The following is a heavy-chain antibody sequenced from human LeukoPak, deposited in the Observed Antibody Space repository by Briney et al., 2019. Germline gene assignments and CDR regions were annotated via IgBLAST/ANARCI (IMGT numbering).Heavy chain of an antibody. J-gene: IGHJ3*02. CDR2: INHSGST. V-gene: IGHV4-34*01. CDR1: GGSFSGYY. Sequence: SETLSLTCAVYGGSFSGYYWSWIRQPPGKGLEWIGEINHSGSTNYNPSLKSRVTISVDTSKNQFSLRLSSVTAADTAVYYCARHGLVPAAQVSRFNWNSLAYAFDIWGQGTMVTVSS. CDR3: ARHGLVPAAQVSRFNWNSLAYAFDI. D-gene: IGHD2-2*01.